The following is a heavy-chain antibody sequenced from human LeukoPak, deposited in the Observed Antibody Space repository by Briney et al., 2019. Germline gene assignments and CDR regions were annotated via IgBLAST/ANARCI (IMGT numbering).Heavy chain of an antibody. V-gene: IGHV3-30-3*01. D-gene: IGHD3-16*01. CDR2: ISYDGSNK. Sequence: GGSLRLSCAASGFSVRSNYMSWVCPAPGKGLEWVAVISYDGSNKYYADSVKGRFTISRDNSKNTLYLQMNSLRAEDTAVYYCASIYDRHAFDIWGQGTMVTVSS. J-gene: IGHJ3*02. CDR3: ASIYDRHAFDI. CDR1: GFSVRSNY.